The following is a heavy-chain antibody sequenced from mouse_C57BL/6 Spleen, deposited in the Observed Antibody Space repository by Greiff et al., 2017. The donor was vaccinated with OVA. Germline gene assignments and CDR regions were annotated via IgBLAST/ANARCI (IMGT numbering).Heavy chain of an antibody. J-gene: IGHJ4*01. D-gene: IGHD1-1*01. Sequence: VKLMESGAELARPGASVKLSCKASGYTFTSYGISWVKQRTGQGLEWIGEIYPRSGNTYYNEKFKGKATLTADKSSSTAYMELRSLTSEDSAVYFCARSETKTTVVATDAMDYWGQGTSVTVSS. CDR3: ARSETKTTVVATDAMDY. V-gene: IGHV1-81*01. CDR2: IYPRSGNT. CDR1: GYTFTSYG.